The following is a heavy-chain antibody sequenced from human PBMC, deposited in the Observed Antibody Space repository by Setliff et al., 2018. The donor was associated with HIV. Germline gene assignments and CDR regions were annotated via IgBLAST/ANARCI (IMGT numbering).Heavy chain of an antibody. V-gene: IGHV4-39*07. Sequence: SETLSLTCTVSGGSISSSTYYWGWIRQPPGKGLEWIGSIYFSGSAHYNPSLKSRVTISVDTSKNQFSLKLSSVTAADTAVYYCARGSGRFCSGGRCSAFDYWGQGTLVTVSS. J-gene: IGHJ4*02. CDR1: GGSISSSTYY. CDR2: IYFSGSA. CDR3: ARGSGRFCSGGRCSAFDY. D-gene: IGHD2-15*01.